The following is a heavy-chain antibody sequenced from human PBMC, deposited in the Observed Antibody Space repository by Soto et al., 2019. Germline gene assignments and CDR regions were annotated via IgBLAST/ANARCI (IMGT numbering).Heavy chain of an antibody. CDR1: GASVSSGSYY. CDR2: IYYTVTT. D-gene: IGHD6-13*01. CDR3: ARGIAAAGTKRLDP. J-gene: IGHJ5*02. V-gene: IGHV4-39*01. Sequence: SETLSLTCTVSGASVSSGSYYWVWIRQPPEKDLEWIGSIYYTVTTYYNPSLESRVTISVDTSKNQFSLRLSSVTAADTAVYYCARGIAAAGTKRLDPWGQGSLVTVSS.